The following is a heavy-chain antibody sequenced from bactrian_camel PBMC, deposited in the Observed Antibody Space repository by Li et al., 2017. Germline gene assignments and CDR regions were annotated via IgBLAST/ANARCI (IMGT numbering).Heavy chain of an antibody. CDR2: IAVRGGNT. D-gene: IGHD3*01. J-gene: IGHJ4*01. CDR1: GDTSTIQY. Sequence: QLVESGGDSVEAGGSLRLSCRASGDTSTIQYVGWFKHNGGPAREGVAAIAVRGGNTWYADSVKGRFTITHDNAKNTLYLQMNSLKPEDTAIYYCAAAKGLPDLLRGGYLSARSYNYWGRGTQVTVS. V-gene: IGHV3S28*01. CDR3: AAAKGLPDLLRGGYLSARSYNY.